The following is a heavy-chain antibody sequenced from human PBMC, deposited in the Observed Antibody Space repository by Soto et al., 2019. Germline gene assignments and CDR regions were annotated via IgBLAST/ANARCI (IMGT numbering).Heavy chain of an antibody. V-gene: IGHV4-34*01. CDR1: GGSFSGYY. D-gene: IGHD3-16*02. CDR2: INHSGST. CDR3: ARRPKYYDYVWGSYRHYYYYGMDV. J-gene: IGHJ6*02. Sequence: QVQLQQWGAGLLKPSETLSLTCAVYGGSFSGYYWSWIRQPPGKGLEWIGEINHSGSTNYNPSLKSRVTISVDTSKNQFSLKLSSVTAADTAVYYCARRPKYYDYVWGSYRHYYYYGMDVWGQGTTVTVSS.